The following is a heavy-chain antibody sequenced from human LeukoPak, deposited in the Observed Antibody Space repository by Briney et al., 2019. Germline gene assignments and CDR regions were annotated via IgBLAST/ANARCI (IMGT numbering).Heavy chain of an antibody. J-gene: IGHJ3*02. V-gene: IGHV5-51*01. Sequence: GESLKISCKGSGYSFTSYWIGWVRQMPGKGLEWMGIIHPGDSDTRYSPSFQGQVTISADKSISTAYLQWSSLKASDTAMYYCARHRPTRNDAFDIWGQGTMVTVSS. CDR3: ARHRPTRNDAFDI. CDR1: GYSFTSYW. CDR2: IHPGDSDT. D-gene: IGHD1-26*01.